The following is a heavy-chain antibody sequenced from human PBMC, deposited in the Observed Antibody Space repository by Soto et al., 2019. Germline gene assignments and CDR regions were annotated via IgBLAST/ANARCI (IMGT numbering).Heavy chain of an antibody. Sequence: QVQLQESGPGLVKPSQTLSLTCTVSGGSISSGDYYWSWIRQHPGKGPEWIGYIYYSGSTYYNPSLSSRVTISVDTSKNQFSLKLSSVTAADTAVYYCARWWSGSRQGFDPWGQGTLVTVSS. D-gene: IGHD3-3*01. CDR1: GGSISSGDYY. CDR2: IYYSGST. J-gene: IGHJ5*02. V-gene: IGHV4-31*03. CDR3: ARWWSGSRQGFDP.